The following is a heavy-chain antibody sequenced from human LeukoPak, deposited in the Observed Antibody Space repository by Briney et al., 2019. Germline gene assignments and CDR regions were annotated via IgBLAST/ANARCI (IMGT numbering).Heavy chain of an antibody. D-gene: IGHD2-21*02. CDR2: IIPIFGTA. CDR1: GGTFSSYA. CDR3: ARECGDYVWRAGANWFDP. V-gene: IGHV1-69*13. Sequence: SVKVSCKASGGTFSSYAISWVRQAPGQGLEWMGGIIPIFGTANYAQKFQGRVTITADESTSTAYMELSSLRSGDTAVYYCARECGDYVWRAGANWFDPWGQGTLVTVSS. J-gene: IGHJ5*02.